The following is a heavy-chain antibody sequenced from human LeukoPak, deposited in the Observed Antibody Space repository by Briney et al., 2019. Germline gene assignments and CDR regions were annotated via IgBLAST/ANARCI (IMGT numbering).Heavy chain of an antibody. D-gene: IGHD4-17*01. Sequence: PSETLSLTCAVSGASLSSTNWWNWVRQPPGKGLEWLGEIYHSGSTNYNPSLKSRVTMSVDKSKNQFSLKLSSVTAAGTAVYFCARENTVTTTFEYWGQGILVTVSS. V-gene: IGHV4-4*02. J-gene: IGHJ4*02. CDR1: GASLSSTNW. CDR3: ARENTVTTTFEY. CDR2: IYHSGST.